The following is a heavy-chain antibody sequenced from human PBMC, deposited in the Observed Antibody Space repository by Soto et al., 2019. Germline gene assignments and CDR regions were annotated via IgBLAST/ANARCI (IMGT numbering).Heavy chain of an antibody. V-gene: IGHV3-30-3*01. Sequence: QVQLVESGGGVVQPGRSLRLSCAASGFTFSSYAMHWVRQAPGKGLAWVAVISYDGSNKYYADSVKGRFTISRDNSKNTLYLQMNSLRAEDTAVYYCARGEAGYSSGWCPLDWGQGTLVTVSS. CDR2: ISYDGSNK. D-gene: IGHD6-19*01. CDR1: GFTFSSYA. J-gene: IGHJ4*02. CDR3: ARGEAGYSSGWCPLD.